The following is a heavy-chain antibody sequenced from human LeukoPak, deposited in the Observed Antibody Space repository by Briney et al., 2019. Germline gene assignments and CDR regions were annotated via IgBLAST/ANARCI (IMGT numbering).Heavy chain of an antibody. D-gene: IGHD3-10*01. V-gene: IGHV1-69*13. CDR1: GGTFSSYA. CDR2: IIPIFGTA. CDR3: AREKFTMVRGVISYNWFDP. J-gene: IGHJ5*02. Sequence: SVKVSCKASGGTFSSYAISWVRQAPGQGLEWMGGIIPIFGTANYAQKFQGRVTITADESTSTAYMELSSLRSEDTAVYYCAREKFTMVRGVISYNWFDPWGQGTLVTVSS.